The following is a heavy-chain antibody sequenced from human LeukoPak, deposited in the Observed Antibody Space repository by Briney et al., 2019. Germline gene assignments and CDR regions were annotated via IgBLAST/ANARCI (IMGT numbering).Heavy chain of an antibody. CDR3: AGTRGYSYGFDY. CDR2: IIPIFGTA. V-gene: IGHV1-69*15. J-gene: IGHJ4*02. Sequence: GSSVKVSCKASGGTFSSYAISWVLQAPGQGLEWMGRIIPIFGTANYAQKFQGRVTITADESTSTAHMELSSLRSEDTAVYYCAGTRGYSYGFDYWGQGTLVTVSS. CDR1: GGTFSSYA. D-gene: IGHD5-18*01.